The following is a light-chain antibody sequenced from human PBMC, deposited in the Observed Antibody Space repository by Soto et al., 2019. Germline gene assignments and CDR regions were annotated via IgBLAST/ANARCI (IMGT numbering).Light chain of an antibody. J-gene: IGKJ2*01. V-gene: IGKV1-6*01. CDR2: GTS. CDR3: LQDYNYPYT. CDR1: QDIRND. Sequence: AIPMTQSPSSLSVSVGDRVTITCRASQDIRNDLGWYQQKPGKAPKLLIYGTSNLQSGVPSRFSGSGSGTDCTLTISSLQPEDFATYYCLQDYNYPYTFGQGTKLEIK.